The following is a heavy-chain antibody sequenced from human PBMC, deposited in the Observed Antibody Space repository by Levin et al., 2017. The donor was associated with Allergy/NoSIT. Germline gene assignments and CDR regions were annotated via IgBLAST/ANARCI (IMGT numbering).Heavy chain of an antibody. V-gene: IGHV4-31*03. J-gene: IGHJ3*02. CDR2: IYNSGST. Sequence: SETLSLTCTVSGGSISSSIYYWTWIRQHPGKGLEWVGYIYNSGSTYYNPSLESRVTISMDTSKNPFSLKLSSVTAADTAVYYCARDSPDIAVPDDAFDIWGQGTLVTVSS. CDR1: GGSISSSIYY. CDR3: ARDSPDIAVPDDAFDI. D-gene: IGHD6-19*01.